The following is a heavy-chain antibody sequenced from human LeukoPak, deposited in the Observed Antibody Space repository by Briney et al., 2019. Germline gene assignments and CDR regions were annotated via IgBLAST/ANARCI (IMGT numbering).Heavy chain of an antibody. D-gene: IGHD6-19*01. CDR1: GFTFSSYS. Sequence: GGSLRLSCAASGFTFSSYSMNWVRQAPGKGLEWVSGISWNSGSIGYADSVKGRFTISRDNAKNSLYLQMNSLRAEDTALYYCAKTVSSGLSRKAFDIWGQGTMVTVSS. CDR3: AKTVSSGLSRKAFDI. J-gene: IGHJ3*02. V-gene: IGHV3-9*01. CDR2: ISWNSGSI.